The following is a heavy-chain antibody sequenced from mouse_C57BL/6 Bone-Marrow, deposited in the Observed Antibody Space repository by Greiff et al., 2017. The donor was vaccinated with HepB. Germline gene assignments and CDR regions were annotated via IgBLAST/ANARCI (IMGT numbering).Heavy chain of an antibody. J-gene: IGHJ1*03. CDR1: GYTFTDYY. CDR2: INPYNGGT. D-gene: IGHD1-1*01. CDR3: EGEYYGSSYWYFDV. V-gene: IGHV1-19*01. Sequence: VQLQQSGPVLVKPGASVKMSCKASGYTFTDYYMNWVKQSHGKSLEWIGVINPYNGGTSYNQKFKGKATLTVDKSSSTAYMELNSLTSEDSAVYYCEGEYYGSSYWYFDVWGTGTTVTVSS.